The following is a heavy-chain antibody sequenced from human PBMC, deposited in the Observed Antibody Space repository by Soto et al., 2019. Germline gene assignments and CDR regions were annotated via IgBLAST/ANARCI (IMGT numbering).Heavy chain of an antibody. Sequence: SVKVSCKASRGTFSSYTISWVRQAPGQGLEWMGRIIPILGIANYAQKFQGRVTITADKSTSTAYMELSSLRSEDTAVYYCARGLAVAAHAFDIWGQGTMVTVSS. D-gene: IGHD6-19*01. CDR1: RGTFSSYT. CDR3: ARGLAVAAHAFDI. J-gene: IGHJ3*02. CDR2: IIPILGIA. V-gene: IGHV1-69*02.